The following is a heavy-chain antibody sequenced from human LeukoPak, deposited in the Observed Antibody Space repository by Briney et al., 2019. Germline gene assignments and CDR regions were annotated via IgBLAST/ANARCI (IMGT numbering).Heavy chain of an antibody. V-gene: IGHV3-15*01. CDR1: GFTFSNAW. CDR3: TTDLGDSSGYSLFDY. CDR2: IKSKTDGGTT. Sequence: NPGGSLRLPCAASGFTFSNAWMSWVRQAPGKGLEWVGRIKSKTDGGTTDYAAPVKGRFTISRDDSKNTLYLQMNSLKTEDTAVYYCTTDLGDSSGYSLFDYWGQGTLVTVSS. J-gene: IGHJ4*02. D-gene: IGHD3-22*01.